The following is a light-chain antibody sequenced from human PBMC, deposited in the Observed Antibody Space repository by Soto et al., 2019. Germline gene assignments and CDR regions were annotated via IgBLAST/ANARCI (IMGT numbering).Light chain of an antibody. CDR2: GAS. J-gene: IGKJ4*01. CDR3: QQYASSPPLT. Sequence: EIVLTQSPGTLSLSPGERATLSCRASQSVSSSLAWYQQKPGQAPRLLIYGASSRATGIPDRFSGSGSGTDFTLTISRLAPDDFAVYYCQQYASSPPLTFGGGTKVEIK. V-gene: IGKV3-20*01. CDR1: QSVSSS.